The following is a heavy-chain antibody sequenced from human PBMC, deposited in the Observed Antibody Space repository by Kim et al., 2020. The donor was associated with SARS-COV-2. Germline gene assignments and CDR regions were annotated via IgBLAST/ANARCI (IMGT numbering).Heavy chain of an antibody. J-gene: IGHJ6*02. V-gene: IGHV3-23*01. CDR2: ISGSGGST. Sequence: GGSLRLSCAASGFTFSSYAMSWVRQAPGKGLEWVSAISGSGGSTYYADSVKGRFTISRDNSKNTLYLQMNSLRAEDTAVYYCAKDQRGYSYGYKYYYYGMDVWGQGTTVTVSS. CDR1: GFTFSSYA. D-gene: IGHD5-18*01. CDR3: AKDQRGYSYGYKYYYYGMDV.